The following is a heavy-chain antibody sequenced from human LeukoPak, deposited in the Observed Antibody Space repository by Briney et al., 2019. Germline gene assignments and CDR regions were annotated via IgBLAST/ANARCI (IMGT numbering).Heavy chain of an antibody. J-gene: IGHJ4*02. CDR2: ISSSGGNT. D-gene: IGHD2-2*01. V-gene: IGHV3-23*01. CDR3: TKGESQPKYYFDY. Sequence: GGSLRLSCAASGFTFTSAMRWVRQAPGKGLEWVSSISSSGGNTFYADSVKGRFTISRDNPKNTLYLQMNSLRAEDTAVYYCTKGESQPKYYFDYWGQGTLVTVSS. CDR1: GFTFTSA.